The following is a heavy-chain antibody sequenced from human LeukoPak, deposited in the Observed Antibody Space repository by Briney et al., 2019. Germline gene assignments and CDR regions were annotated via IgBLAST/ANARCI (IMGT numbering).Heavy chain of an antibody. J-gene: IGHJ5*02. D-gene: IGHD6-13*01. CDR2: INPNSGGT. V-gene: IGHV1-2*04. Sequence: ASVKVSCKASGYTFTGYYMHWVRQAPGQGLEWMGWINPNSGGTNYAQKFQGWVTMTRDTSISTAYMELSRLRSDDTAVYYCAREFREGRSWCYNWFDPWGQGTLVTVSS. CDR1: GYTFTGYY. CDR3: AREFREGRSWCYNWFDP.